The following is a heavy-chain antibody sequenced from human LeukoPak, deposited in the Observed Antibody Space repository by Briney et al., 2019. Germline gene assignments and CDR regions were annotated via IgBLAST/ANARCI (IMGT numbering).Heavy chain of an antibody. V-gene: IGHV4-59*01. CDR3: ARDKAHTYGYYFDP. Sequence: WETLSLTCSVSGGAISTYYWNWIRQSPGQGLEWIGHISYGTTDYNPSLKSRVTISADTSKNQISLTLTSVTADDTAVYYCARDKAHTYGYYFDPWGQETQDLVSS. D-gene: IGHD5-18*01. CDR1: GGAISTYY. CDR2: ISYGTT. J-gene: IGHJ4*02.